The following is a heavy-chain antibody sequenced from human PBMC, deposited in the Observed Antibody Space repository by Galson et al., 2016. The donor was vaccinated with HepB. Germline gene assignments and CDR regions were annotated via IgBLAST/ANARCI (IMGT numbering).Heavy chain of an antibody. D-gene: IGHD3-22*01. V-gene: IGHV3-23*01. Sequence: SLRLSCAASGFTFSSYSMSWVRQAPGKGLEWVSSIDSTGDSTSYADSVKGRFTISRDNSENTLFLQMNNLRAEDTALYYFVIDPRGTQWLVVRGAFDIWGQGTLVTVSS. CDR1: GFTFSSYS. CDR3: VIDPRGTQWLVVRGAFDI. J-gene: IGHJ3*02. CDR2: IDSTGDST.